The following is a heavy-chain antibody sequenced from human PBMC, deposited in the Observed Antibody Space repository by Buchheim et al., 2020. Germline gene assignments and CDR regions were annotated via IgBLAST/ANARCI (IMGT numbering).Heavy chain of an antibody. CDR2: IYWSGST. CDR1: GGSFSGYY. J-gene: IGHJ4*02. D-gene: IGHD3-22*01. V-gene: IGHV4-34*01. Sequence: QVQLQQWGAGLLKPSETLSLTCAVYGGSFSGYYWSWIRQPPGKGLEWIGEIYWSGSTYYNMSFKSRLTISVHTSKNQFSLNLSSVTAADTAVYYCARRRGDYDFDYWGQGTL. CDR3: ARRRGDYDFDY.